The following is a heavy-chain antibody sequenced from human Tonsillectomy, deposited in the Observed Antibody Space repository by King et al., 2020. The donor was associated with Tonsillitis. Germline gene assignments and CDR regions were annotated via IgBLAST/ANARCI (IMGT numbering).Heavy chain of an antibody. CDR3: ARDLDFWSGSREYLDY. CDR2: ISSSSSYI. V-gene: IGHV3-21*01. J-gene: IGHJ4*02. D-gene: IGHD3-3*01. CDR1: GFTFSSYS. Sequence: VQLVESGGGLVKPGGSLRLSCAASGFTFSSYSMNWVRQAPGKGLEWVSSISSSSSYIYYADSVKGRFTISRDNAKNSLYLQMNSLRAEDTAGYYCARDLDFWSGSREYLDYWGQGTLVTVSS.